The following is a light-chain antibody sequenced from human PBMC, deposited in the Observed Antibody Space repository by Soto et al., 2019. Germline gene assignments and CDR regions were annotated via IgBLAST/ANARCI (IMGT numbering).Light chain of an antibody. Sequence: DIQMTQSPSTLSASVGDGVTITCRASKSISSWLAWYQQKPGKAPRVLIYDASSLAGGVPSRFSGGGSGTEFTLTISSLQPDDFATYYCQQYNSYWTFGQGTKVDIK. V-gene: IGKV1-5*01. CDR1: KSISSW. CDR2: DAS. CDR3: QQYNSYWT. J-gene: IGKJ1*01.